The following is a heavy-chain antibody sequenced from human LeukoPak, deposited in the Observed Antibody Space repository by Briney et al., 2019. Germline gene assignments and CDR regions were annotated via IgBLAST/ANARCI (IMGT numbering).Heavy chain of an antibody. CDR3: ARGHTAVTRHFDF. D-gene: IGHD4-17*01. J-gene: IGHJ4*02. V-gene: IGHV3-21*01. CDR1: GFTFSYYI. CDR2: ISGNGNDI. Sequence: GGSLRLSCVASGFTFSYYIMTWVRQAPGHGLHWVSSISGNGNDIYYADSVKGRFTISRDNAKNSLYLQMNSLRAEDTAVYYCARGHTAVTRHFDFWGQGTLVTVSS.